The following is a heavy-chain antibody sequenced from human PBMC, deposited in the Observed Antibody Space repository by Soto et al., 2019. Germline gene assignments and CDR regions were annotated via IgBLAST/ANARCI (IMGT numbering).Heavy chain of an antibody. CDR2: INHSGST. D-gene: IGHD6-13*01. CDR3: ARGAAIDY. CDR1: GGSFSGYY. J-gene: IGHJ4*02. Sequence: QVQLQQWGAGLLKPSETLSLTCAVYGGSFSGYYWSWIRQPLGKGLEWIGEINHSGSTNYNPSLKSRVTISVDTSKNQFSLKLSSVTAADTAVYYCARGAAIDYWGQGTLVTVSS. V-gene: IGHV4-34*01.